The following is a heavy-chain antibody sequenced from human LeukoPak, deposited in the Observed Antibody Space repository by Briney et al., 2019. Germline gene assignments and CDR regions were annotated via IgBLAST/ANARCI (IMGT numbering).Heavy chain of an antibody. V-gene: IGHV1-69*05. CDR3: ASEGYSYGYYFDY. J-gene: IGHJ4*02. CDR1: GGTFSSYA. D-gene: IGHD5-18*01. CDR2: IIPIFGTA. Sequence: SVKVSCKASGGTFSSYAISWVRQAPGQGLEWMGRIIPIFGTANYAQKFQGRVTITTDESTSTAYMELSSLRSEDTAVYYCASEGYSYGYYFDYWGQGTLVTVSS.